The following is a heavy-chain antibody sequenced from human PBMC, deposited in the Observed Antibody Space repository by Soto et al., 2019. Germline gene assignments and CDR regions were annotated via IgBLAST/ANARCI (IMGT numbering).Heavy chain of an antibody. Sequence: QVQLQESGPRLVSPSQTLSLTCTVSGGSISSAAYCWSWIRQSPDKGLEWIGHIYDGGTTYSSPSLKGRVTISGDTSWAQGSLMLISVSAAESADYYCARGPSGNKVDYWGQGIQVTVSS. CDR2: IYDGGTT. CDR3: ARGPSGNKVDY. CDR1: GGSISSAAYC. V-gene: IGHV4-30-4*01. J-gene: IGHJ4*02. D-gene: IGHD1-1*01.